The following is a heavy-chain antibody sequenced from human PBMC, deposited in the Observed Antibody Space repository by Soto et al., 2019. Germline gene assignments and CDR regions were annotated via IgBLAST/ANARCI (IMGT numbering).Heavy chain of an antibody. D-gene: IGHD3-16*01. CDR2: INNDGSST. CDR1: ESTFSSYW. CDR3: ARDRGGPDY. V-gene: IGHV3-74*01. J-gene: IGHJ4*02. Sequence: EVQLVESGGGLVQPGGSRSLSGAASESTFSSYWRHWVPQPPGKGLVWVSRINNDGSSTSYADSVKGRFTISRDNAKNTLYLQMNSLRAEDTAVYYCARDRGGPDYWGQGTLVTVSS.